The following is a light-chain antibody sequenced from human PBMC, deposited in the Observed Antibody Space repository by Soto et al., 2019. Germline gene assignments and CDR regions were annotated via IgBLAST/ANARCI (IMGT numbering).Light chain of an antibody. CDR1: NIGSQS. CDR3: QVWDSSGDHVGV. Sequence: SYVLTQPPSVSVSPGKTATITCGGNNIGSQSVRWYQQKPGQAPVLVMFYDRVRPSGIPDRFSGSNSGNTATLTISRVEAGDEADYYCQVWDSSGDHVGVFGGGTKLTVL. J-gene: IGLJ2*01. V-gene: IGLV3-21*01. CDR2: YDR.